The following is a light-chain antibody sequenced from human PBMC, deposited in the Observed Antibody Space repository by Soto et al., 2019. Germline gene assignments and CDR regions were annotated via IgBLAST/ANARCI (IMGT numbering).Light chain of an antibody. CDR3: QQYNSYPWT. CDR2: DAS. CDR1: QSISSW. V-gene: IGKV1-5*01. J-gene: IGKJ1*01. Sequence: DIQMTQYPSALPSAVGDRVTITCRASQSISSWLAWYQQKPGKAPKLLIYDASSLESGVPSRFSGSGSGTEFTLTISSLQPDDFATYYCQQYNSYPWTSAQRTKVDI.